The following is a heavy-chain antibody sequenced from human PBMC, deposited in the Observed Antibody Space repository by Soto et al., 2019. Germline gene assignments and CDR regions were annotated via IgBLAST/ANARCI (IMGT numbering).Heavy chain of an antibody. CDR1: GGTFSSYA. Sequence: SVKVSCKASGGTFSSYAISWVRQAPGQGLEWMGGITPIFGTANYAQKFQGRVTITADESTSTAYMELSSLRSEDTAVYYCARDPGRSSSWYWNYYFDYWGQGTLVTVSS. J-gene: IGHJ4*02. CDR2: ITPIFGTA. V-gene: IGHV1-69*13. CDR3: ARDPGRSSSWYWNYYFDY. D-gene: IGHD6-13*01.